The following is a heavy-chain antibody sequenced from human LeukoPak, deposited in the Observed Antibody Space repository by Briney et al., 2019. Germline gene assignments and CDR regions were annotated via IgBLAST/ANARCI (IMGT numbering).Heavy chain of an antibody. D-gene: IGHD3-10*01. Sequence: PSETLSLTCAVYGGSFSGYYWSWIRQPPGKGLEWIGEINHSGSTNYNPSLKSRVTISVDTSKNQFSLKLSSVTAADTAVYYCARVRTTVTYYYGSGTSGDFDYWGQGTLVTVSS. J-gene: IGHJ4*02. CDR3: ARVRTTVTYYYGSGTSGDFDY. CDR1: GGSFSGYY. V-gene: IGHV4-34*01. CDR2: INHSGST.